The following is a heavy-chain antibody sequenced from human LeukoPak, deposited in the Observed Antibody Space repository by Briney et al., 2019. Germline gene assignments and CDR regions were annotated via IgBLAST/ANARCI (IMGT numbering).Heavy chain of an antibody. CDR2: IYTSGST. J-gene: IGHJ4*02. CDR3: AREGYGLDY. CDR1: GGSISSSSYY. V-gene: IGHV4-61*02. D-gene: IGHD3-10*01. Sequence: KPSETLSLTCTVSGGSISSSSYYWSWIRQPAGKGLEWIGRIYTSGSTNYNPSLKSRVTMSVDTSKNQFSLKLSSVTAADTAVYYCAREGYGLDYWGQGTLVTVSS.